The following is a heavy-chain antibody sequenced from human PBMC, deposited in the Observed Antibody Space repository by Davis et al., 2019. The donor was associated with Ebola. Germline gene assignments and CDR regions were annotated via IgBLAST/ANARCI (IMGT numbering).Heavy chain of an antibody. J-gene: IGHJ4*02. CDR1: GFTFSSYG. CDR3: AKEGGSYTAGYDY. V-gene: IGHV3-23*01. D-gene: IGHD6-25*01. Sequence: PGGSLRPSCAASGFTFSSYGMHWVRQAPGKGLEWVSTISASGGSTYYADPVKGRFTISRDNSKNTLYLQMNSLRAEDTAIYYCAKEGGSYTAGYDYWGQGTLVTVSS. CDR2: ISASGGST.